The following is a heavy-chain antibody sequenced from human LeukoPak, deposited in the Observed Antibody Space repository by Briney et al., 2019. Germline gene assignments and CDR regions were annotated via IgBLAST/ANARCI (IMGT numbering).Heavy chain of an antibody. D-gene: IGHD1-26*01. CDR3: ARGGTWELLPDY. J-gene: IGHJ4*02. CDR2: MNPNSGNT. Sequence: ASVKVSCKASGYTFTSYDINWVRQATGQGLEWMGWMNPNSGNTGYAQKFQGRVTMTRNTSISTAYMELSSLRSEDTAVYYCARGGTWELLPDYWGQGTLVTVSS. V-gene: IGHV1-8*01. CDR1: GYTFTSYD.